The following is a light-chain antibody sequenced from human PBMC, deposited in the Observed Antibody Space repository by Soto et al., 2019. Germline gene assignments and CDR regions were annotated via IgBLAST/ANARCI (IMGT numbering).Light chain of an antibody. CDR2: DAS. J-gene: IGKJ1*01. CDR1: QSISSW. CDR3: EQYGSSPRT. V-gene: IGKV1-5*01. Sequence: DIPMTQSPSTLSASFGDRVTITCRASQSISSWLAWYQQKPGKAPKLRIYDASSLESGVPSRFSGSRSGTEFTLTISRLETEDSAVYYCEQYGSSPRTFGQGTKVDTK.